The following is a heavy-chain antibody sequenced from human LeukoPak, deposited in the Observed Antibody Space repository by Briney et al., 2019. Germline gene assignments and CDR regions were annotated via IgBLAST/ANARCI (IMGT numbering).Heavy chain of an antibody. V-gene: IGHV4-61*01. CDR1: GYSISSGYY. CDR2: IYYSGST. D-gene: IGHD6-13*01. J-gene: IGHJ4*02. Sequence: SETLSLTCTVSGYSISSGYYWTWIRQPPGKGLEWIGYIYYSGSTNYNPSLKSRVTISVDTSKNQFSLKLSSVTAADTAVYYCARAQEVWSSWYPYFDYWGQGTLVTVSS. CDR3: ARAQEVWSSWYPYFDY.